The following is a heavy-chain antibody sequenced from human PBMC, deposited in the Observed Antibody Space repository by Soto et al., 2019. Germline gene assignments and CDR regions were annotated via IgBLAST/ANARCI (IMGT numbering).Heavy chain of an antibody. D-gene: IGHD3-3*01. CDR1: GVTSSSYG. V-gene: IGHV3-33*01. Sequence: PGGSLRLSCAASGVTSSSYGRHWVRQAPGKGLEWVAVIWYDGSNKYYADSVKGRFTSSRDNSKNTLYLQMNSLRAEETAVYYCARDLLPRRESITIFGVVMAQYYFDYSGQGTLVTVSS. CDR2: IWYDGSNK. J-gene: IGHJ4*02. CDR3: ARDLLPRRESITIFGVVMAQYYFDY.